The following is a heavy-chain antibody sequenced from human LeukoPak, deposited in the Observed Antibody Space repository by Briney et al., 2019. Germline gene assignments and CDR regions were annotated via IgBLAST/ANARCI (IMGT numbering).Heavy chain of an antibody. D-gene: IGHD3-22*01. J-gene: IGHJ4*02. CDR1: GFTFSSYA. CDR3: AKDEYDYDSSYLDY. Sequence: GGSLRLSCAASGFTFSSYAMSWARQAPGKGLEWVSAISGSGGSTYYADSVKGRFTISRDNSKNTLYLQMNSLRAEDTAVYYCAKDEYDYDSSYLDYWGQGTLVTVSS. V-gene: IGHV3-23*01. CDR2: ISGSGGST.